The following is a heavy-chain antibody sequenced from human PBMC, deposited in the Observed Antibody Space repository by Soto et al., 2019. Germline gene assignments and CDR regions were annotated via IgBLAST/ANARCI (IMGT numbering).Heavy chain of an antibody. Sequence: GASVKVSCKVSGYTLTELSMHWVRQAPGKGLEWMGGFDPEDGETIYAQKFRGRVTMTEDTSTDTAYMELSSLRSEDTAVYYCATDLELRDYYYGMDVWGQGTTVTVSS. CDR1: GYTLTELS. D-gene: IGHD1-7*01. J-gene: IGHJ6*02. CDR3: ATDLELRDYYYGMDV. V-gene: IGHV1-24*01. CDR2: FDPEDGET.